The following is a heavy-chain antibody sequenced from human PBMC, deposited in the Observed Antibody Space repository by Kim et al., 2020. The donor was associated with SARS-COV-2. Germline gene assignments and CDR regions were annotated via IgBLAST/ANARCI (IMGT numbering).Heavy chain of an antibody. D-gene: IGHD4-4*01. CDR3: ARADSINWFYP. Sequence: SETLSLTCTVSGASIINAGFYWDWIRQRPGKGPEWIGSIYYSGSTDYSPSLKSRLSITIDTSKNQFSLKLRSVTAADTAVYYCARADSINWFYPWEQDTL. J-gene: IGHJ5*02. V-gene: IGHV4-31*03. CDR1: GASIINAGFY. CDR2: IYYSGST.